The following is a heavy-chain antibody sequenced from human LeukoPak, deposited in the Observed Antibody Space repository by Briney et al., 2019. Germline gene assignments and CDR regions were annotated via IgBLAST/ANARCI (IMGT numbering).Heavy chain of an antibody. D-gene: IGHD1-26*01. J-gene: IGHJ4*02. CDR3: ARDLSSGSYSSPLDY. CDR1: GYTFTSYG. CDR2: ISAYNGNT. Sequence: ASVKVSCKASGYTFTSYGISWVRQAPGQGLEWMGWISAYNGNTNYAQKLQGRVTMTTDTSASTAYMELRSLRSDDTAVYYCARDLSSGSYSSPLDYWGRGTLVTVSS. V-gene: IGHV1-18*01.